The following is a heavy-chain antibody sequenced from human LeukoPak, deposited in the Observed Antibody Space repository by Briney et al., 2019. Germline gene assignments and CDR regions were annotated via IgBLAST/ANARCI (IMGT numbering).Heavy chain of an antibody. V-gene: IGHV3-30*18. CDR2: ISYNGSNK. Sequence: GGSLRLSCAASGFTFSSYAMHWVRQAPGKGLEWVAVISYNGSNKYYADSVKGRFTISRDNSKNTLYLQMNSLRAEDTAVYYCAKSDCSSTSCYFPYYYYGMDVWGQGTTVTVSS. J-gene: IGHJ6*02. D-gene: IGHD2-2*01. CDR1: GFTFSSYA. CDR3: AKSDCSSTSCYFPYYYYGMDV.